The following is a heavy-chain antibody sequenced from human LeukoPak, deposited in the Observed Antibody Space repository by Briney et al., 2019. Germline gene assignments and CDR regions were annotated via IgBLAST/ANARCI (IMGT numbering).Heavy chain of an antibody. V-gene: IGHV4-4*07. Sequence: PSETLSLTYTVSGGSISSYYWSWIRQPAGKGLEWIGRIYTSGSTNYNPSLKSRVTMSVDTSKNQFSLKLSSVTAADTAVYYCAREAVYDFWSGYPDNRFDYWGQGTLVTVSS. CDR2: IYTSGST. J-gene: IGHJ4*02. CDR3: AREAVYDFWSGYPDNRFDY. D-gene: IGHD3-3*01. CDR1: GGSISSYY.